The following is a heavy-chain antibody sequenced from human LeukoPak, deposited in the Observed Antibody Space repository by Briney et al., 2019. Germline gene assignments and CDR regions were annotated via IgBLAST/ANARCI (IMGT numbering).Heavy chain of an antibody. D-gene: IGHD4/OR15-4a*01. J-gene: IGHJ5*02. V-gene: IGHV4-30-4*01. CDR2: IYYSGST. CDR1: GGSISSGDYY. CDR3: ARWGLVLTSGFDP. Sequence: PSETLSLTCTVSGGSISSGDYYWSWIRQPPGKGLEWIGYIYYSGSTYYNPSLKSRITFSVDTSKNHFSLKLNSVTAADTAVYYCARWGLVLTSGFDPWGQGTLVTVSS.